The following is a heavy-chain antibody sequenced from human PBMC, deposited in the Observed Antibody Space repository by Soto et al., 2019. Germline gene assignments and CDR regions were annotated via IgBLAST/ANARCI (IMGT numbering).Heavy chain of an antibody. V-gene: IGHV1-58*01. D-gene: IGHD2-15*01. CDR2: IAVGSGNT. Sequence: QMQLVQSGPEVRKPGTSVKVSCKASGFTFSSSALQWVRQARGQRLEWIGWIAVGSGNTNYEQKFEESITITRDMSPTIAYMEWNSLRSDDTAVYYCAARGGRDYYMDGWGKGTTVTVSS. J-gene: IGHJ6*03. CDR1: GFTFSSSA. CDR3: AARGGRDYYMDG.